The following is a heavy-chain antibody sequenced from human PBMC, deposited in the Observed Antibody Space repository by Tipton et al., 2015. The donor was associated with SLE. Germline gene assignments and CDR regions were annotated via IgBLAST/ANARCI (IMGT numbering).Heavy chain of an antibody. D-gene: IGHD5-24*01. J-gene: IGHJ4*02. V-gene: IGHV1-2*06. Sequence: QSGAEVKKPGASVKVSCKASGYTFTGYYMHWVRQAPGQGLEWMGRIKPNSGGTNYAQKFQGRVTMTRDTSISTAYMELNRLRSDDAAVYYCAKADGPTEVDIWGQGTLVTVFS. CDR2: IKPNSGGT. CDR3: AKADGPTEVDI. CDR1: GYTFTGYY.